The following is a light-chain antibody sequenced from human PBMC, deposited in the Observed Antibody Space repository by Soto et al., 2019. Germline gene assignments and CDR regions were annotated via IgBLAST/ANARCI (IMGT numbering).Light chain of an antibody. V-gene: IGLV2-14*01. CDR3: SSYTSSSSLV. Sequence: QSVPTQPASVSASPGQSITISCTGTSSDVGGYNYVSWYQQYPGKVPKLIIFEVTHRPSGVSSRFSGSKSGDTASLTISGLQPEDEADYYCSSYTSSSSLVFGTGTKLTVL. J-gene: IGLJ1*01. CDR2: EVT. CDR1: SSDVGGYNY.